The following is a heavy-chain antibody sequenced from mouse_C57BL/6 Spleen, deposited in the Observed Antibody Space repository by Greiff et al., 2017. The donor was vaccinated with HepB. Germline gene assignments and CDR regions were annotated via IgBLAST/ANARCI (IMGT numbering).Heavy chain of an antibody. J-gene: IGHJ2*01. CDR1: GYTFTSYT. D-gene: IGHD1-1*01. Sequence: QVQLKQSGAELARPGASVKMSCKASGYTFTSYTMHWVNQRPGQGLEWIGYINPSSGYTKYNQKFKDKATLTADKSSSTAYMQLSSLTSEDSAVYYCARALHYYGSSDFDYWGQGTTLTVSS. V-gene: IGHV1-4*01. CDR3: ARALHYYGSSDFDY. CDR2: INPSSGYT.